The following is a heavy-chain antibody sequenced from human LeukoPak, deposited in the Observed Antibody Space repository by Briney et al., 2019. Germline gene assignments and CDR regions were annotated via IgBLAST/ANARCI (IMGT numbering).Heavy chain of an antibody. J-gene: IGHJ4*02. CDR3: VKTSTSGWFYFDY. Sequence: GGSLRLSCAASGFTFSRYAMTWVRQAPGKGLEWVSSIGPSNGTTYYAESVKGRFTISRDNSENTLYLQLNSLRADDTAIYYCVKTSTSGWFYFDYWGQGTLVTVSS. CDR2: IGPSNGTT. V-gene: IGHV3-23*01. CDR1: GFTFSRYA. D-gene: IGHD6-19*01.